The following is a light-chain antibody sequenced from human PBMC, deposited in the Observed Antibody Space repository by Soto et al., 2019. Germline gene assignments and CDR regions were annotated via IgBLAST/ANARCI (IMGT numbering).Light chain of an antibody. Sequence: IGMTTSPATLSLSPGERATRSCRASQSVSSSYLAWYQQKPGQAPRLLIYGASSRATGIPDRFSGSGSGTDFTLTISRLEPEDFAVYYCQQYGSSPALTFGGGTKVDIK. V-gene: IGKV3-20*01. CDR1: QSVSSSY. CDR2: GAS. J-gene: IGKJ4*01. CDR3: QQYGSSPALT.